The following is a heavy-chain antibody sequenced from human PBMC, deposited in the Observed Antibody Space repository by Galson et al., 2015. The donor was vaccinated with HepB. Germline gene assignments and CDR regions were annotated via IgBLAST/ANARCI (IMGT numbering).Heavy chain of an antibody. CDR3: VRESRMAMVTFDL. V-gene: IGHV3-33*01. CDR2: IWHDGSNQ. J-gene: IGHJ4*02. CDR1: GFTFSRHG. Sequence: SLRLSCAASGFTFSRHGIHWVRQAPGKGLECVAMIWHDGSNQLYADSVKGRFTISRDNSKNKLYLQMNSLRAEDTAIYYCVRESRMAMVTFDLWGRGTLVTVSS. D-gene: IGHD5-18*01.